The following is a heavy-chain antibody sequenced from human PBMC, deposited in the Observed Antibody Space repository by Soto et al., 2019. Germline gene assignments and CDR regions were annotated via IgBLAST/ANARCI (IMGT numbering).Heavy chain of an antibody. CDR1: CASISSSY. Sequence: PETLSVTCPVSCASISSSYWSWIRQSPERGLEWIAYVYHTGATNYNPSLKSRVTISLDTSKGQFSLNLTSLTTADTAVYFCARWGNRYSNVAYGLGAFDSRGK. CDR2: VYHTGAT. D-gene: IGHD5-12*01. CDR3: ARWGNRYSNVAYGLGAFDS. J-gene: IGHJ4*02. V-gene: IGHV4-59*01.